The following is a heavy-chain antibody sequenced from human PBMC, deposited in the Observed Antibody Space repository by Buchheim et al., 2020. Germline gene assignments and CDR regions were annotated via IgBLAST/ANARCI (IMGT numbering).Heavy chain of an antibody. CDR1: GFTFSSYW. CDR2: IKEDGSEK. CDR3: ARLDRTVAGVIDC. V-gene: IGHV3-7*01. Sequence: EVQVVESGGGLVQTGGSLRVSCAGSGFTFSSYWMGWVRQAPGRGLEWVATIKEDGSEKYYVDSVKGRFTISRDNAKHSLYLQMNSLRAEDTAVYYCARLDRTVAGVIDCWGQGTL. D-gene: IGHD3-16*01. J-gene: IGHJ4*02.